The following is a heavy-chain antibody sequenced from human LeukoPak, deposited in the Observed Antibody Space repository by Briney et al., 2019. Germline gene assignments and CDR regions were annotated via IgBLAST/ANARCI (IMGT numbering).Heavy chain of an antibody. V-gene: IGHV4-59*12. CDR3: ARAPRDSPYYYGSGSYYKPKSFFDY. CDR2: TYDSGRT. Sequence: SETLSLTCTVSGGSISSYYWSWIRQPPGKGLEWIGYTYDSGRTFYNPSLKSRVTISLDTSKNNFSLKLSSVTAADTAVYYCARAPRDSPYYYGSGSYYKPKSFFDYWGQGTLVTVSS. J-gene: IGHJ4*02. CDR1: GGSISSYY. D-gene: IGHD3-10*01.